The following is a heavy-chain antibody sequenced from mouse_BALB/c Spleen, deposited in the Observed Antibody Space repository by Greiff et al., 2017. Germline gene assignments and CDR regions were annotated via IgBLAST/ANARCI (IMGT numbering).Heavy chain of an antibody. Sequence: QVQLQQSGPELVKPGASVRISCKASGYTFTSYYIHWVKQRPGQGLEWIGWIYPGNVNTKYNEKFKGKATLTADKSSSTAYMQLSSLTSEDSAVYFCASDDYEGFAYWGQGTLVTVSA. CDR1: GYTFTSYY. D-gene: IGHD2-4*01. CDR3: ASDDYEGFAY. CDR2: IYPGNVNT. V-gene: IGHV1S56*01. J-gene: IGHJ3*01.